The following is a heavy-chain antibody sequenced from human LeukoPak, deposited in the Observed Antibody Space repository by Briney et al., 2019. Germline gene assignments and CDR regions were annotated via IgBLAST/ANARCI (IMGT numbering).Heavy chain of an antibody. CDR2: ISYDGSNK. J-gene: IGHJ4*02. D-gene: IGHD4/OR15-4a*01. CDR1: GFTFSSYV. V-gene: IGHV3-30*18. Sequence: GGSLRLSCAASGFTFSSYVMHWVRQAPGKRLEWVAVISYDGSNKYYADFVKGRFTISRDKSKNTLFLQMNSLRADDTAVYFCAKDLSGHWCIDYWGQGTLVTVSS. CDR3: AKDLSGHWCIDY.